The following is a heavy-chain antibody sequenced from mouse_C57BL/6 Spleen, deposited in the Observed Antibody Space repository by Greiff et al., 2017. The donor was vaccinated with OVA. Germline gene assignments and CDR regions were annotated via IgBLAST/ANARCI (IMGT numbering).Heavy chain of an antibody. V-gene: IGHV1-80*01. CDR1: GYAFSSYW. J-gene: IGHJ4*01. Sequence: VKLMEPGAELVKPGASVKISCKASGYAFSSYWMNWVKQRPGQGLEWIGQIYPGDGDTNYNGKFKGKATLTVDKSSSTAYMQLSSLTSEDSAVYFCAGHCYARMDYWGQGTSVTVSS. CDR2: IYPGDGDT. D-gene: IGHD3-3*01. CDR3: AGHCYARMDY.